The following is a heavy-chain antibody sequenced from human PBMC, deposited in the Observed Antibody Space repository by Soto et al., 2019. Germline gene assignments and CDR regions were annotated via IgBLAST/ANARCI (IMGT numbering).Heavy chain of an antibody. CDR3: ARGVYYDQRMGV. J-gene: IGHJ6*02. D-gene: IGHD3-3*01. CDR2: INPSGGST. V-gene: IGHV1-46*01. Sequence: ASVKVSCKASGYTLTSYYIHWVRQALGQGLEWMGIINPSGGSTSSAQKFQSRVTMTRDTSTSTVYMELSSLRSEDTAVYYCARGVYYDQRMGVWGQGTTFTVSS. CDR1: GYTLTSYY.